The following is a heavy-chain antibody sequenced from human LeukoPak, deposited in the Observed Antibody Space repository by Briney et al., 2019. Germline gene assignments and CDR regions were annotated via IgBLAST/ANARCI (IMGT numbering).Heavy chain of an antibody. Sequence: ASVKVPCKASGYTFINYGISWVRQAPGQGLEWMGWISAYTGSTNYAQKFQGRVTMTTDTSASTAYMELRSLRSDDTAVFYCVRGRRAATILGGLDYWGQGTLVIVSS. D-gene: IGHD5-12*01. CDR2: ISAYTGST. CDR1: GYTFINYG. CDR3: VRGRRAATILGGLDY. V-gene: IGHV1-18*01. J-gene: IGHJ4*02.